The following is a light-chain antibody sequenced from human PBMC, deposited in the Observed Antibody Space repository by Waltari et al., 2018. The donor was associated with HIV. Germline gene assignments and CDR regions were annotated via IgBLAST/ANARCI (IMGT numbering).Light chain of an antibody. J-gene: IGLJ1*01. CDR3: CSYAGSYSYV. V-gene: IGLV2-11*01. CDR1: SSDVGVYDF. CDR2: NVS. Sequence: QSALTQPRSLSGSPGQSVPISCPGSSSDVGVYDFVSWYQQYPGKAPKLILFNVSKRPSGVPNRFSGSKSGNTASLTISGLQAEDEADYHCCSYAGSYSYVFGTGTQVTVL.